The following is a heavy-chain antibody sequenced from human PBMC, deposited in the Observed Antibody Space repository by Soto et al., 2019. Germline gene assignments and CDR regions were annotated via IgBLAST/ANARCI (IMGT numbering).Heavy chain of an antibody. CDR3: ARGPNPGYSSSWYQYYYYYGMDV. CDR1: GYTFTGYY. CDR2: INPNSGGT. J-gene: IGHJ6*02. V-gene: IGHV1-2*04. D-gene: IGHD6-13*01. Sequence: ASVKVSCKASGYTFTGYYMHWVRQAPGRGLEWMGWINPNSGGTNYAQKFQGWVTMTRDTSISTAYMELSRLRSDDTAVYYCARGPNPGYSSSWYQYYYYYGMDVWGQGTRFTVSS.